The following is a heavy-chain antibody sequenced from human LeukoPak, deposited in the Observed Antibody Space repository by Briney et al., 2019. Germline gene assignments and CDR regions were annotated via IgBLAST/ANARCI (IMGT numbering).Heavy chain of an antibody. CDR2: ISTASIYI. CDR1: GFTFSSYW. V-gene: IGHV3-21*06. Sequence: GGSLRLSCAASGFTFSSYWMNWVRQAPGKGLEWVSSISTASIYIYYADSVKGRFTISRDNAKNSLYLQMNSLRAEDTAVYYCAREIGGGDYYYYYYMDVWGKGTTVSVSS. CDR3: AREIGGGDYYYYYYMDV. J-gene: IGHJ6*03. D-gene: IGHD2-21*02.